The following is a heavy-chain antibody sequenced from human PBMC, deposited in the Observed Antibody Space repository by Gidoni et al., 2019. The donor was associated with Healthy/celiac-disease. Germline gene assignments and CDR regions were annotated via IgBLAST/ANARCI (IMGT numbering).Heavy chain of an antibody. V-gene: IGHV3-30*18. CDR1: AFTLGLYG. CDR2: ISYDGSNK. CDR3: AKDHRGVTTFGMMDV. D-gene: IGHD3-16*01. Sequence: QVQLVESGGGVVQPGRSLRASCTASAFTLGLYGMHWVRQAPGTGLEWVAVISYDGSNKDYGDSVKGRFTISRDNSKNTLYLQMNSLRAEDTAVYYCAKDHRGVTTFGMMDVWGKGTTVTVSS. J-gene: IGHJ6*04.